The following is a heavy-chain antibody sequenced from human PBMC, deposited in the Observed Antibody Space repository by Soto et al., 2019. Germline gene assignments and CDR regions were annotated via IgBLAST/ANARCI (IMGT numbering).Heavy chain of an antibody. CDR1: GVSLWIYA. D-gene: IGHD3-10*01. CDR3: AKAGRDQLLCLFDY. Sequence: GGSLGLSCAACGVSLWIYAVSWVCKAPGKGLEWVSAISGSGGSTYYADSVKGRFAISRDKSRNTLYLQMNSLRAEDTAIYYCAKAGRDQLLCLFDYWGQGSLVT. J-gene: IGHJ4*02. CDR2: ISGSGGST. V-gene: IGHV3-23*01.